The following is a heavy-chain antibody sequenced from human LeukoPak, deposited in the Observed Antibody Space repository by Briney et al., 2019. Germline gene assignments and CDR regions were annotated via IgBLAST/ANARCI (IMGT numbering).Heavy chain of an antibody. CDR3: AKSQRVSRHYDS. CDR2: VAFDGGTT. CDR1: GFTFSSCG. J-gene: IGHJ4*02. Sequence: GGSLRLSCAASGFTFSSCGMHWVRQAPGKGLEWVAVVAFDGGTTFYADSVKGRFTVSRDNSKSTLYLQMNSLRAEDTAMYYCAKSQRVSRHYDSWGQGTLVTVSS. D-gene: IGHD5/OR15-5a*01. V-gene: IGHV3-30*18.